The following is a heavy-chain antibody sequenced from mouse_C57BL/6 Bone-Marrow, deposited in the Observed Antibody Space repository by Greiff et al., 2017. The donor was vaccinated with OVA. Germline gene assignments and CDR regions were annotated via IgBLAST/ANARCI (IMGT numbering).Heavy chain of an antibody. D-gene: IGHD1-1*02. CDR1: GFTFSSYT. Sequence: EVHLVESGGGLVKPGGSLKLSCAASGFTFSSYTMSWVRQTPEQRLEWVATISGGGGNTYYPDSVKGRFTISRDNAKNTLYLQMSSLRSEDTAVYYCARSILFYYAMDDWGQGTSVTVSS. J-gene: IGHJ4*01. CDR2: ISGGGGNT. V-gene: IGHV5-9*04. CDR3: ARSILFYYAMDD.